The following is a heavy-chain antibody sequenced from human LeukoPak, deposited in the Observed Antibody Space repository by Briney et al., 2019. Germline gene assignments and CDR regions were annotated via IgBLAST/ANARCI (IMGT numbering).Heavy chain of an antibody. CDR2: IYHSGST. D-gene: IGHD3-10*01. V-gene: IGHV4-30-2*01. CDR3: AREPLLLWFGEYADY. CDR1: GGSISSGGYY. J-gene: IGHJ4*02. Sequence: PSETLSLTCTVSGGSISSGGYYWSWIRQPPGKGLEWIGEIYHSGSTNYNPSLKSRVTISVDKSKNQFSLKLSSVTAADTAVYYCAREPLLLWFGEYADYWGQGTLVTVSS.